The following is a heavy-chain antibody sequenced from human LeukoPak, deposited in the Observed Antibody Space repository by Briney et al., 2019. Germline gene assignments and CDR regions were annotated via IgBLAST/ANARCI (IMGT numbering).Heavy chain of an antibody. CDR3: ARSPTSMVIDF. V-gene: IGHV4-4*09. D-gene: IGHD5-18*01. CDR2: IYSSGST. J-gene: IGHJ4*02. CDR1: VGSISSNY. Sequence: SETLSLTCAFTVGSISSNYWSWIRQPPWKGLAWIGYIYSSGSTSFNPCLKSRVTISLDASKHQFSLELSSVTAADTGVYCGARSPTSMVIDFWGQGTLVTVSS.